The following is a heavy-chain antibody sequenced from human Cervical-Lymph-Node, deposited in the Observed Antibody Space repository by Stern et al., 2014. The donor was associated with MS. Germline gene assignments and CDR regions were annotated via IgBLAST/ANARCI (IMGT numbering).Heavy chain of an antibody. CDR3: AHRGYTFGSGFDY. D-gene: IGHD3-16*01. CDR1: GFSLDTTGAA. CDR2: IYWDDDK. V-gene: IGHV2-5*02. J-gene: IGHJ4*02. Sequence: QVTLKESGPTVVKPTQTLTLTCTFSGFSLDTTGAAVGWIRQPPGKALEWLALIYWDDDKRYSPSLPSRLTISKDTSKNEVVLKLTNVHPVDTATYYCAHRGYTFGSGFDYWGQGTLVAVSS.